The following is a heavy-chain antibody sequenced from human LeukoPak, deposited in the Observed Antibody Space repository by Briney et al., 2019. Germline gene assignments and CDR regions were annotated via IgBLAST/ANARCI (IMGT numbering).Heavy chain of an antibody. V-gene: IGHV1-2*04. Sequence: ASVKVSCKASGDTFTTDYIHWVRQGPGQGPEWMGVSNPSGGSTTNAQKFQGWVTMTRDTSISTAYMELSRLRSDDTAVYYCARDEGCSGGSCIYGMDVWGQGTTVTVSS. CDR2: SNPSGGST. J-gene: IGHJ6*02. CDR1: GDTFTTDY. D-gene: IGHD2-15*01. CDR3: ARDEGCSGGSCIYGMDV.